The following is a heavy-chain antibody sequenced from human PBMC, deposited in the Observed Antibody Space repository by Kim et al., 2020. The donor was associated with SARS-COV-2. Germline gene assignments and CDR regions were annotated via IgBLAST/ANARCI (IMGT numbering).Heavy chain of an antibody. J-gene: IGHJ6*02. CDR2: ISYDGSNK. V-gene: IGHV3-30-3*01. D-gene: IGHD3-10*01. CDR3: ARDPWSLFRGLTYSYYGMDV. Sequence: GWSLRLSCAASGFTFSSCAIHWVRQAPGKGLEWVAVISYDGSNKNYADSVKGRFTISRDNSKNTLYLQMNSRRAEDTALYYCARDPWSLFRGLTYSYYGMDVWGQGTTVTVSS. CDR1: GFTFSSCA.